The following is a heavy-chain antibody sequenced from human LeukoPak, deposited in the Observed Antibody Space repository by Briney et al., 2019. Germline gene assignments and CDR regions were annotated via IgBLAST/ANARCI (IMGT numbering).Heavy chain of an antibody. V-gene: IGHV3-9*01. CDR1: GFTFDDYA. CDR3: ARESYGSGSYSVDY. Sequence: PGGSLRLSCAASGFTFDDYAMHWVRQAPGKGLEWVSGISWNSGSIGYADSVKGRFTISRDNAKNSLYLQMNSLRAEDTAVYYCARESYGSGSYSVDYWGQGTLVTVSS. D-gene: IGHD3-10*01. CDR2: ISWNSGSI. J-gene: IGHJ4*02.